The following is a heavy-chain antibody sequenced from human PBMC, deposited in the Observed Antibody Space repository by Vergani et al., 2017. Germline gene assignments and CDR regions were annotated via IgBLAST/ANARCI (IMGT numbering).Heavy chain of an antibody. J-gene: IGHJ3*02. V-gene: IGHV3-23*01. CDR2: ISGTDGRT. Sequence: VQLLESGGDLVQPGGSLRLSCAGSGFIFNNFAMSWVRQAPGKGLEWGAAISGTDGRTWYANSVKGRFTISRDNFKNTLYLQLSSLRVGDTAIYYCARDRLFPNDVFDIWGQGTLVTVFS. CDR1: GFIFNNFA. D-gene: IGHD2/OR15-2a*01. CDR3: ARDRLFPNDVFDI.